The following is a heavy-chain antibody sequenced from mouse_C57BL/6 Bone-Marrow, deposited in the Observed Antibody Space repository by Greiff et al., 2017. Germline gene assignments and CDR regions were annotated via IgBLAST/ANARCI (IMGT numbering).Heavy chain of an antibody. D-gene: IGHD1-1*01. CDR3: TGATVVYFDC. CDR2: IRNKANNHAT. V-gene: IGHV6-6*01. J-gene: IGHJ2*01. Sequence: EVKVEESGGGLVQPGGSMKLSCAASGFTISDAWMDWVRQSPEKGLEWVAEIRNKANNHATYYAKSVKGRFTISRDDSKSRVYLQMNNLRTEDTGMYYCTGATVVYFDCRGKGATLTVSS. CDR1: GFTISDAW.